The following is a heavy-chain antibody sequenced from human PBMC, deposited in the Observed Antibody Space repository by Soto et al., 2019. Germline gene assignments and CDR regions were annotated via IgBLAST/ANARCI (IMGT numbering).Heavy chain of an antibody. CDR3: ARVGYFDWSWGY. D-gene: IGHD3-9*01. J-gene: IGHJ4*02. Sequence: PSETLSLTCTVSGGSISSYYWSWIRQPPGKGLEWIGYIYYSGSTNYNPSLKGRVTISVDTSKNQFSLKLSSVTAADTAVYYCARVGYFDWSWGYWGQGTLVTVSS. CDR2: IYYSGST. V-gene: IGHV4-59*01. CDR1: GGSISSYY.